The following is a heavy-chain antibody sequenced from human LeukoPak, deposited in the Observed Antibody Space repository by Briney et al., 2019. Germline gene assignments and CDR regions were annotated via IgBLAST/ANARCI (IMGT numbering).Heavy chain of an antibody. CDR3: AKDLLTGYSSSWPNDY. CDR2: ISGSGGPT. D-gene: IGHD6-13*01. J-gene: IGHJ4*02. CDR1: GITFSSYL. V-gene: IGHV3-23*01. Sequence: GSLRLSCEASGITFSSYLMTWVRQGPGKGLEWVADISGSGGPTNYADSVKGRFTISRDNSKNTLFLQMNSLRAEDTAVYYCAKDLLTGYSSSWPNDYWGQGTLVTVSS.